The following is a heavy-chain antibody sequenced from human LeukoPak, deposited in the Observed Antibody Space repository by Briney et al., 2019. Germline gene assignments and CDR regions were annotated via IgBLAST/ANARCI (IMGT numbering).Heavy chain of an antibody. Sequence: ASVKVSCKASGYTFTSYDINWVRQATGQGLEWMGWMNPNSGNTGYAQKFQGRVTMTRNTSISTAYKELSSLRSEDTAVYYCARPSDGSYNWNDGALDYWGQGTLVTVSS. D-gene: IGHD1-20*01. CDR2: MNPNSGNT. J-gene: IGHJ4*02. V-gene: IGHV1-8*01. CDR3: ARPSDGSYNWNDGALDY. CDR1: GYTFTSYD.